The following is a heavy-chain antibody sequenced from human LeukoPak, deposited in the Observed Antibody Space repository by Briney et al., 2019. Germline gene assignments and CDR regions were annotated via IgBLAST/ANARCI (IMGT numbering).Heavy chain of an antibody. CDR3: AVSLWSGYYEL. V-gene: IGHV4-34*01. J-gene: IGHJ4*02. CDR1: GGSFSGYY. Sequence: SETLSLTCAVYGGSFSGYYWSWIRQPPGRGLEWIGEINHSGSTNYNPSLKSRVTISLDTSKNQFSLKLSSVTAADTAVYYCAVSLWSGYYELWGQGTLVTVSS. CDR2: INHSGST. D-gene: IGHD3-3*01.